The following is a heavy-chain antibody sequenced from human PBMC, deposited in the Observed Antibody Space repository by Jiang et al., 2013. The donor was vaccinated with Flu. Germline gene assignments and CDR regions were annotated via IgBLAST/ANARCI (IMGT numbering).Heavy chain of an antibody. CDR3: ARAGDFWSGYSVDY. Sequence: SGSGLVKPSETLSLTCTVSGGSISSYYWSWIRQPPGKGLEWIGYIYYSGSTNYNPSLKSRVTISVDTSKNQFSLKLSSVTAADTAVYYCARAGDFWSGYSVDYWGQGTLVTVSS. CDR2: IYYSGST. CDR1: GGSISSYY. V-gene: IGHV4-59*01. D-gene: IGHD3-3*01. J-gene: IGHJ4*02.